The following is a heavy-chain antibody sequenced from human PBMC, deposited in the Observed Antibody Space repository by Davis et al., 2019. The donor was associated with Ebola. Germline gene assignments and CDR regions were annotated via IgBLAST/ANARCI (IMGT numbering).Heavy chain of an antibody. CDR2: IYYSGST. D-gene: IGHD3-22*01. V-gene: IGHV4-59*01. CDR3: ARENRYYYDSSGYYGFDY. CDR1: GGSISSYY. Sequence: PGGSLRFSCTVSGGSISSYYWSWIRQPPGKGLEWIGYIYYSGSTNYNPSLKSRVTISVDTSKNQFSLKLSSVTAADTAVYYCARENRYYYDSSGYYGFDYWGQGTLVTVSS. J-gene: IGHJ4*02.